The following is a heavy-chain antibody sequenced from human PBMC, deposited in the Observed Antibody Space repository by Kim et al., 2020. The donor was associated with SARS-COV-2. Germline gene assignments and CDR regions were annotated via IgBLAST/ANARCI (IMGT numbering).Heavy chain of an antibody. D-gene: IGHD3-10*01. V-gene: IGHV4-31*03. CDR3: ARAVVRGVRSYGMDV. Sequence: SETLSLTCTVSGGSISSGGYYWSWIRQHPGKGLEWIGYISNSGSAYYNPSLKRRVTILVDTSKNHFSLKLSSVTAADTAVYYCARAVVRGVRSYGMDVWG. CDR1: GGSISSGGYY. J-gene: IGHJ6*01. CDR2: ISNSGSA.